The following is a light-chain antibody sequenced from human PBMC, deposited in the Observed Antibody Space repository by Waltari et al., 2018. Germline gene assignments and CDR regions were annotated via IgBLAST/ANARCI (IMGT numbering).Light chain of an antibody. J-gene: IGLJ3*02. Sequence: QSVLTQPPSTSATPGQRVTISCSGSSSNIGSNPVSWFQQLPGTAPKLLIYGGNARPSGVSDRFAGSTSGTSASLAISGLQSEDVADYYCATWDESLRVRVFGGGTKLTVL. CDR3: ATWDESLRVRV. CDR2: GGN. V-gene: IGLV1-44*01. CDR1: SSNIGSNP.